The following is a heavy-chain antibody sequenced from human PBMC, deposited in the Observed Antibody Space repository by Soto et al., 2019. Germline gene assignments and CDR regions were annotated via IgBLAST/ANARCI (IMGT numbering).Heavy chain of an antibody. CDR1: GYTFTSYG. V-gene: IGHV1-18*01. CDR3: ARDLLAPSSGSPSHFDY. CDR2: ISTYNGDT. Sequence: QVQLVQSGAEVKKPGASVKVSCKASGYTFTSYGISWVRQAPGQGLEWMGWISTYNGDTNYVQRLQGRVTMTTDTSTSTAYMELRSLGSDDTAVYYCARDLLAPSSGSPSHFDYWGQGTLVTVSS. J-gene: IGHJ4*02. D-gene: IGHD6-19*01.